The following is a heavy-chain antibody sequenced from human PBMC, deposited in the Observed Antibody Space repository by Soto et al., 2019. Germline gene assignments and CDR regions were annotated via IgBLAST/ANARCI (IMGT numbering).Heavy chain of an antibody. CDR3: ASRSSGWYFDY. V-gene: IGHV3-23*01. Sequence: EVQLLESGGGLVQPGGSLRLSCEASGSTFSSYAMNWVRQAPGKGLEWASVISGSGGSTYYADSVKGRFTISRDNSKNTLYLQMNSLRAEDTAVYYCASRSSGWYFDYWGQGTLVTVSS. J-gene: IGHJ4*02. CDR1: GSTFSSYA. CDR2: ISGSGGST. D-gene: IGHD6-19*01.